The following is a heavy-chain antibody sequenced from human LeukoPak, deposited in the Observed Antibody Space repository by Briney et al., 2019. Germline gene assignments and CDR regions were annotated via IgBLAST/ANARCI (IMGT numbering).Heavy chain of an antibody. J-gene: IGHJ4*02. Sequence: PSETLSLTCTVSGGSISSSSYYWGWIRQPPGKGLEWIGSIYYSGSTCYNPSLKSRVTISVDTSKNQFSLKLSSVTAADTAVYYCARDSEDIVVVPVYWGQGTLVTVSS. CDR1: GGSISSSSYY. V-gene: IGHV4-39*07. CDR2: IYYSGST. D-gene: IGHD2-2*01. CDR3: ARDSEDIVVVPVY.